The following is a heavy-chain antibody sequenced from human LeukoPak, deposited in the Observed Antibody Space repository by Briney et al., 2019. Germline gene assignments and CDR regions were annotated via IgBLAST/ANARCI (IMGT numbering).Heavy chain of an antibody. D-gene: IGHD1-1*01. CDR1: GFTVSNNY. CDR3: AKEGASARRGYFDY. V-gene: IGHV3-23*01. Sequence: GGSLRLSCAASGFTVSNNYLSWVRQAPGKGLEWVSSISASSNTIYFADSVKGRFTISRDNSKNTLYLQMNSLRAEDTAVYYCAKEGASARRGYFDYWGQRTLVTVSS. CDR2: ISASSNTI. J-gene: IGHJ4*02.